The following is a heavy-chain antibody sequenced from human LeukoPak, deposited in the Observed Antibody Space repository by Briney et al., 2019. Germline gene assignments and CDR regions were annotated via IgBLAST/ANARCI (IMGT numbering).Heavy chain of an antibody. D-gene: IGHD1-26*01. CDR1: GYTFTSYD. J-gene: IGHJ6*02. V-gene: IGHV1-18*01. CDR2: ISAYNGNT. Sequence: ASVKASCKASGYTFTSYDINWVRQATGQGLEWMGWISAYNGNTNYAQKLQGRVTMTTDTSTSTAYMELRSLRSDDTAVYYCARRRLVPYYYGMDVWGQGTTVTVSS. CDR3: ARRRLVPYYYGMDV.